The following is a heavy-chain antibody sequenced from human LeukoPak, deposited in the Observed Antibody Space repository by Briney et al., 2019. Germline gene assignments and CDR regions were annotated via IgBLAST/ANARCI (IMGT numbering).Heavy chain of an antibody. CDR2: INAGNGNA. CDR1: GYTFTSYA. V-gene: IGHV1-3*01. CDR3: ARVSSGWHGYLDY. Sequence: ASVKVSCKASGYTFTSYAMHWVRQAPGQRLEWMGWINAGNGNATYTQKFQDRVTFTRDTSASTAYMDLSSLRSEDTAVYYCARVSSGWHGYLDYWGQGTPVTVPS. D-gene: IGHD6-25*01. J-gene: IGHJ4*02.